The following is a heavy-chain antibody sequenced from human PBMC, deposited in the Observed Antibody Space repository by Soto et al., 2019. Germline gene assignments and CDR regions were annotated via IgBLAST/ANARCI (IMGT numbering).Heavy chain of an antibody. V-gene: IGHV3-23*01. Sequence: PGGSLRLSCAASGFTFSNYAMSWVRQAPGKGPEWVSAISGSGDKTYYVDSVKGRFTISRDNSKNTVSLQMNSLRADDTAVYYCAKEGSHPFFEYWGQGTLVTVSS. J-gene: IGHJ4*02. CDR3: AKEGSHPFFEY. D-gene: IGHD3-10*01. CDR2: ISGSGDKT. CDR1: GFTFSNYA.